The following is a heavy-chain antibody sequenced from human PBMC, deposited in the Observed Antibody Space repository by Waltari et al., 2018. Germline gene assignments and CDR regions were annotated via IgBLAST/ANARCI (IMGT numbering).Heavy chain of an antibody. CDR1: GFTFSSLG. V-gene: IGHV3-30*18. D-gene: IGHD6-13*01. Sequence: QVQLVESGGGVVQPGRSLRLSCAASGFTFSSLGLHWVRQAPGKGLEWVAVISYDGSNKYYADSVKGRFTISRDNSKNTLYLQMNSLRAEDTAVYYCAKDGGGSSWFDYWGQGTLVTVSS. CDR3: AKDGGGSSWFDY. J-gene: IGHJ4*02. CDR2: ISYDGSNK.